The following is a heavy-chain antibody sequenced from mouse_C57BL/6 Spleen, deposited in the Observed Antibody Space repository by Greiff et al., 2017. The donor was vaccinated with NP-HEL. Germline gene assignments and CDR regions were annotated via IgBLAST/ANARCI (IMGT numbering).Heavy chain of an antibody. CDR2: INPNYGTT. CDR3: AREGYSNYAWYFDV. CDR1: GYSFTDYN. J-gene: IGHJ1*03. V-gene: IGHV1-39*01. D-gene: IGHD2-5*01. Sequence: EVKLVESGPELVKPGASVKISCKASGYSFTDYNMNWVKQSNGKSLEWIGVINPNYGTTSYNQKFKGKATLTVDQSSSTAYMQLNSLTSEDSAVYYCAREGYSNYAWYFDVWGTGTTVTVSS.